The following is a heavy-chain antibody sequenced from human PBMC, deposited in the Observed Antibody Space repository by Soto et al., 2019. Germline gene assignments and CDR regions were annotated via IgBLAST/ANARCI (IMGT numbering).Heavy chain of an antibody. V-gene: IGHV1-3*01. J-gene: IGHJ6*02. CDR3: ARDIHGEVVPAPPDV. CDR2: FKAGNGNT. CDR1: GYTFTSYA. D-gene: IGHD2-2*01. Sequence: HVQLVQSGAEVKKPGDSVKVSCKASGYTFTSYAMHWVRQAPGQRLEWMGWFKAGNGNTKYSQKLQGRVNINRDKSASTAYMELSSMRSEDTAVYYCARDIHGEVVPAPPDVWGQGTTVTVSS.